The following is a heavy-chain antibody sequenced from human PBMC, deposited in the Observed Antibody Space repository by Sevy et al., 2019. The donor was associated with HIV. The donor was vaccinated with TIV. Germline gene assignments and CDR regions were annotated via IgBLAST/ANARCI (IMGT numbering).Heavy chain of an antibody. CDR2: TNQDGSRK. Sequence: GGSLRLSCAASGFTFSNYWMTWVRLPPGKGLQWVAYTNQDGSRKFYLDSVKGRFTISRDNAKDSLELQMNSLRVDDTAVYYCVRDVGGRVGTDNYGAFDVWGQGTMVTVSS. J-gene: IGHJ3*01. CDR3: VRDVGGRVGTDNYGAFDV. D-gene: IGHD3-9*01. CDR1: GFTFSNYW. V-gene: IGHV3-7*01.